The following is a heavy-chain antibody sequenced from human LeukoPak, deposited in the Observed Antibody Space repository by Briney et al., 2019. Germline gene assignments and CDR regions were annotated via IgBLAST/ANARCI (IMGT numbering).Heavy chain of an antibody. V-gene: IGHV4-39*01. J-gene: IGHJ4*02. Sequence: TPSETLSLTCTVSGGSISSSSYYWGWIRQPPGKGLEWIGSIYYSGSTYYNPSLKSRVTISVDTSKNQFSLKLSSVTAADTAVYYCARRRSGYVFDYWGQGTLVTVSS. CDR3: ARRRSGYVFDY. D-gene: IGHD3-22*01. CDR2: IYYSGST. CDR1: GGSISSSSYY.